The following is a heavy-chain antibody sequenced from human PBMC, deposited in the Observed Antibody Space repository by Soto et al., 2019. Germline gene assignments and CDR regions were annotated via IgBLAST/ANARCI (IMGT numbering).Heavy chain of an antibody. Sequence: GASVKVSCKASGNTVPNYAIHWVRQAPGQRLEWMGWINGGNGITYYSEHFQGRVTFTRDTSAGTVYMQLSSLTSEDTAVYFCTRDKALNNAAIGMAYWGQGTLVTVSS. CDR1: GNTVPNYA. J-gene: IGHJ4*02. V-gene: IGHV1-3*01. CDR2: INGGNGIT. D-gene: IGHD6-25*01. CDR3: TRDKALNNAAIGMAY.